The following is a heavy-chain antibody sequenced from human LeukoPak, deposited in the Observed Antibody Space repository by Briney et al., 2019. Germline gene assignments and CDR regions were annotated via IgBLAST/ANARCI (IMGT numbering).Heavy chain of an antibody. CDR3: ARERLVAATLWFDP. V-gene: IGHV3-48*01. D-gene: IGHD2-15*01. J-gene: IGHJ5*02. CDR1: GFTFSSYS. CDR2: ISSSSSTI. Sequence: GGSLRLSCAASGFTFSSYSMNWVRQAPGKGLEWVSYISSSSSTIYYADSVKGRFTISRDNAKNSLYLQMNSLRAEDTAVYYCARERLVAATLWFDPWGQGTLVTVSS.